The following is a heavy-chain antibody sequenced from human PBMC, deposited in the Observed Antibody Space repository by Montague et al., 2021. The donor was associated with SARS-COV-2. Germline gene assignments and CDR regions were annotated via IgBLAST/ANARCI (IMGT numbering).Heavy chain of an antibody. D-gene: IGHD2-2*01. J-gene: IGHJ4*02. V-gene: IGHV6-1*01. Sequence: CAISGDSVSSNIATWNWIRQSPSRGLEWLGRTYYRSKWYNDYAESVKSRLTIDPDTSKHQFSLHLNSVTPEDTVVYYCARIPVGSKYYFDFWGQGTLVTVSS. CDR2: TYYRSKWYN. CDR3: ARIPVGSKYYFDF. CDR1: GDSVSSNIAT.